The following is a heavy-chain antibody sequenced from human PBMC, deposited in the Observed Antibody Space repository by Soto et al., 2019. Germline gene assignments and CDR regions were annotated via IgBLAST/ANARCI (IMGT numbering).Heavy chain of an antibody. CDR2: IYHSGST. CDR1: SGSISSSNW. Sequence: SETLSLTCAVSSGSISSSNWWSWVRQPPGKGLEWIGEIYHSGSTNYNPSLKSRVTISVDKSKNQFSLKLSSVTAADTAVYYCARDLVQWIQPEGIPYYYYYYMDVWGKGTTVTVSS. V-gene: IGHV4-4*02. J-gene: IGHJ6*03. CDR3: ARDLVQWIQPEGIPYYYYYYMDV. D-gene: IGHD5-18*01.